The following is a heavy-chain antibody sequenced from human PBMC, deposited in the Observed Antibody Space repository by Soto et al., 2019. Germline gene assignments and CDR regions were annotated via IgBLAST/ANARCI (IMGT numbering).Heavy chain of an antibody. Sequence: QVPLQQWGAGLLKPSETLSLTCAVYGGPFSGYDWTWIRQPPGTGLEWNGEINHRGRTTYTPSLTNRVTISVDMSMNQLSLKLTSVTAAATAVYYCATDKLTGLFDYWGQGTMVTVSS. D-gene: IGHD2-8*02. V-gene: IGHV4-34*01. CDR3: ATDKLTGLFDY. CDR2: INHRGRT. CDR1: GGPFSGYD. J-gene: IGHJ4*02.